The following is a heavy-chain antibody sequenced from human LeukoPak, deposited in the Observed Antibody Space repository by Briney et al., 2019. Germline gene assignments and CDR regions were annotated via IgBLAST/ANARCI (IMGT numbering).Heavy chain of an antibody. CDR1: GGSISGYY. Sequence: SETLSLTCTVSGGSISGYYWSWIRQPPGKGLEWIGYIYYSGSTNYNPSLKSRVTISVDTSKNQFSLKLSSVTAADTAVYYCARGHPIATTQLRYYFDYWGQGTLVTVSS. D-gene: IGHD5-24*01. CDR3: ARGHPIATTQLRYYFDY. J-gene: IGHJ4*02. V-gene: IGHV4-59*01. CDR2: IYYSGST.